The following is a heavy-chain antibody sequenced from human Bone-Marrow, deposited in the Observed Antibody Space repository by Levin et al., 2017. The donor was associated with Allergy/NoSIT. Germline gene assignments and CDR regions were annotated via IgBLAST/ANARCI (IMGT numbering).Heavy chain of an antibody. CDR1: GFSFRDYW. V-gene: IGHV3-7*03. J-gene: IGHJ3*02. CDR2: VNEDGSQK. CDR3: ARQLRGNSAYDAFDI. Sequence: GGSLRLSCAAAGFSFRDYWMTWVRQTPGRGLEWVANVNEDGSQKYYLDSVKGRFTISRDNAKDSVDLQMDYLRDDDTAVYYCARQLRGNSAYDAFDIWGHGTMVTFSS. D-gene: IGHD5-12*01.